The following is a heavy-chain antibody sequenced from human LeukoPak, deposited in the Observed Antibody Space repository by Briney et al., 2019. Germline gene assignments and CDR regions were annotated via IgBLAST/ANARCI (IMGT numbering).Heavy chain of an antibody. Sequence: GGSLRLSCAASGFTFSDYYMSWVRQAPGKGLEWVSSISSSSSYIYYADSVKGRFTISRDNAKNSLYLQMNSLRAEDTAVYYCAREYGDYGDSDAFDIWGQGTMVTVSS. CDR2: ISSSSSYI. J-gene: IGHJ3*02. CDR3: AREYGDYGDSDAFDI. V-gene: IGHV3-21*01. D-gene: IGHD4-17*01. CDR1: GFTFSDYY.